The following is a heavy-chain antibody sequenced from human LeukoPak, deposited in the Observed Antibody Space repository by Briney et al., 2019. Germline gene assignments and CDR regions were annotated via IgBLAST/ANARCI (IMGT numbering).Heavy chain of an antibody. CDR2: IYYSGST. J-gene: IGHJ4*02. D-gene: IGHD5-24*01. V-gene: IGHV4-59*01. CDR3: AREMATIEGGYFDY. CDR1: GGSISSYY. Sequence: SETLSLTCTVSGGSISSYYWSWIRQPPGKGLEWIGYIYYSGSTNYNPSLKSRVTISVDTSKNQFSLKLSSVTAADTAVYYCAREMATIEGGYFDYWGQGTLVTVSS.